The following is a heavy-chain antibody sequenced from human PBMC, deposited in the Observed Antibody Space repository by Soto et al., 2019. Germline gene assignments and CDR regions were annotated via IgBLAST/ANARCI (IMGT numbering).Heavy chain of an antibody. Sequence: QVQLVESGGGVVQPGRSLRLSCAASGFTFSNYGMHWVRQAPGKGLEWVAVISYDGGNKYYADSVKGRFTISRDNSKNTLYLQMKSLRTDDTAVYYCAKDPGGGYFDFWGQGTLVTVSS. V-gene: IGHV3-30*18. J-gene: IGHJ4*02. D-gene: IGHD3-16*01. CDR2: ISYDGGNK. CDR1: GFTFSNYG. CDR3: AKDPGGGYFDF.